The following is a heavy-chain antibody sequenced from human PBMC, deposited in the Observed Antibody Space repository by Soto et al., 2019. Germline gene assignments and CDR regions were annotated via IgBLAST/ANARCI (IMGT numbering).Heavy chain of an antibody. D-gene: IGHD2-15*01. Sequence: PSETLSLTCTVSGGSISSYYWSWIRQPPGKGLEWIGYIYYSGSTNYNPSLKSRVTISVDTSKNQFSVKLSAVTAADTAVYYCARDRPPYCSGGSCYSYYFDYWGQGTLVTVSS. CDR1: GGSISSYY. J-gene: IGHJ4*02. CDR2: IYYSGST. CDR3: ARDRPPYCSGGSCYSYYFDY. V-gene: IGHV4-59*01.